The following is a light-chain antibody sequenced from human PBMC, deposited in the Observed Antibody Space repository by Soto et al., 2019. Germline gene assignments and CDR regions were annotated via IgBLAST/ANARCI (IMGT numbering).Light chain of an antibody. V-gene: IGKV3-20*01. CDR1: QSVRSSQSVSSY. J-gene: IGKJ3*01. CDR3: QQYGTSPLT. Sequence: EIVLTQSPCTLSMSPGERATLSCRSSQSVRSSQSVSSYLAWYQQKPGQAPRLLIYGASNRATGIPDRFSGSGSGTDFTLTISRLEPEDFAVYYCQQYGTSPLTFGPGTKVGVK. CDR2: GAS.